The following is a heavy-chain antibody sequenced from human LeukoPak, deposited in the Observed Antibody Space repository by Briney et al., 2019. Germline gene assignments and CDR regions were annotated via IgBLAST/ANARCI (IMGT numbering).Heavy chain of an antibody. J-gene: IGHJ4*02. CDR3: ATLNSYDFFFDY. CDR1: GNSLSSGYY. CDR2: IYHSGTS. V-gene: IGHV4-38-2*02. Sequence: SETLSLTCTVSGNSLSSGYYWGWIRQPPGEGLEWIGSIYHSGTSYYNPSLKSRFTISVDTSKNQFSLQLSSVTAADTAVYYCATLNSYDFFFDYWGQGTLVTVSS. D-gene: IGHD5-12*01.